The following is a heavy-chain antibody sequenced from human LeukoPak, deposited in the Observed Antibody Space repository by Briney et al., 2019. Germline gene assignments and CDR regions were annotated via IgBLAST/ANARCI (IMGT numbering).Heavy chain of an antibody. CDR3: ARRSVAGSLDY. CDR1: GFTFTNHW. V-gene: IGHV3-7*01. Sequence: GGSLRLSCVTSGFTFTNHWMSWVRQAPGKGLEWVANTKEDGGEKYYVDSVKGRFTISRDNAENSLYLQMNSLRAEDTAVYYCARRSVAGSLDYWGQGTLVTVSS. J-gene: IGHJ4*02. D-gene: IGHD6-19*01. CDR2: TKEDGGEK.